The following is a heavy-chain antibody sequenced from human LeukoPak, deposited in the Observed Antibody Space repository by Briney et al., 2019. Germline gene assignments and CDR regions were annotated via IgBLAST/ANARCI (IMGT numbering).Heavy chain of an antibody. D-gene: IGHD4-17*01. CDR3: ARDSNYGDYVVDF. CDR1: GGSISSYY. J-gene: IGHJ4*02. Sequence: PSETLSLTCTVSGGSISSYYWSWIRQPPGKGLEWIGYIYYSGSTNYNPSLKSRVTISVDTSKNQFSLKLSSVTAADTAVYYCARDSNYGDYVVDFWGQGTLVTVSS. CDR2: IYYSGST. V-gene: IGHV4-59*12.